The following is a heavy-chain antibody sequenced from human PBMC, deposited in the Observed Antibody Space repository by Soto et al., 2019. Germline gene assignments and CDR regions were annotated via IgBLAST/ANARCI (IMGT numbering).Heavy chain of an antibody. CDR3: ASRDGSKGSYYFDY. V-gene: IGHV1-69*13. CDR1: GGTFSSYA. CDR2: IIPILGTA. D-gene: IGHD2-21*01. Sequence: SVKVSCKASGGTFSSYAISWVRQAPGQGLEWMGGIIPILGTANYAQKFQGSVTITADESTSTAYMELSSLRSEDTAVYYCASRDGSKGSYYFDYWGQGTLVTVSS. J-gene: IGHJ4*02.